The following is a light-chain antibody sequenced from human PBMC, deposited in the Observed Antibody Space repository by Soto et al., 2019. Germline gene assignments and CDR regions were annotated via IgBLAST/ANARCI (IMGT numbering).Light chain of an antibody. CDR2: DAS. CDR3: QQYGSSPRT. Sequence: EMVLTQSPATLSLSPGERATLSCRASQSLSSSQLACYQQKPGQAPSLLIHDASSRAPGISDRFTGSWSGTDFTITITPLEPEDLAVYYCQQYGSSPRTFGLGTKVEI. J-gene: IGKJ1*01. CDR1: QSLSSSQ. V-gene: IGKV3-20*01.